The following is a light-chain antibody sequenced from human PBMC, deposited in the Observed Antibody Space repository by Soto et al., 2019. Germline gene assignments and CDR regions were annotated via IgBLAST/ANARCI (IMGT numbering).Light chain of an antibody. CDR1: SSNIGNND. V-gene: IGLV1-51*01. Sequence: QSVLTQPPSVSAAPGQKVTISRSGSSSNIGNNDVSWYQQLPGTAPKLLIYDNNKRPSGIPDRFSGSKSGTSATLGITGLQTGDEADYYCGTWDSSLSAGVFGGGTQLTVL. CDR3: GTWDSSLSAGV. CDR2: DNN. J-gene: IGLJ3*02.